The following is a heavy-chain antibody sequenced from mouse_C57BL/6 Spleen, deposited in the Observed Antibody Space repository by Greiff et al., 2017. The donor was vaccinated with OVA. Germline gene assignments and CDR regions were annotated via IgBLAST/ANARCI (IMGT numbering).Heavy chain of an antibody. CDR3: AREDYDCWYFDV. V-gene: IGHV1-20*01. J-gene: IGHJ1*03. Sequence: VQLQQSGPELVKPGDSVKISCKASGYSFTGYFMNWVMQSHGKSLEWNGRINPYNGDTFYNQKFKGKATLTVDKSSSTAHMELRSLTSEDSAVYYCAREDYDCWYFDVWGTGTTVTVSS. CDR2: INPYNGDT. D-gene: IGHD2-4*01. CDR1: GYSFTGYF.